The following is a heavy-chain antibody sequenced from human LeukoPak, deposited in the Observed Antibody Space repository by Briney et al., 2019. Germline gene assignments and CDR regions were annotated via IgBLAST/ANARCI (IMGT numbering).Heavy chain of an antibody. Sequence: SETLSLTCTVSGVSISSFHWSWIRQPAGKGLEWIGRVHTSGTSNYNPSLESRVTMSGDTSKNQFSLSLSSVTASDQAGYYCARDGYYDSSGYSYXDYWGQGTLVTVSA. J-gene: IGHJ4*02. CDR1: GVSISSFH. CDR3: ARDGYYDSSGYSYXDY. D-gene: IGHD3-22*01. V-gene: IGHV4-4*07. CDR2: VHTSGTS.